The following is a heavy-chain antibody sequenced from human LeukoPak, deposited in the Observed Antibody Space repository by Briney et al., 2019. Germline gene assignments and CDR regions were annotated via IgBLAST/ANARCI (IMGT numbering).Heavy chain of an antibody. D-gene: IGHD3-22*01. V-gene: IGHV3-73*01. J-gene: IGHJ4*02. CDR1: GFTFSGSA. CDR3: TRVGASGYYDSSGEWNYFDY. CDR2: IRSKANSYAT. Sequence: GGSLRLSCAASGFTFSGSAMHWVRQASGKGLEWVGRIRSKANSYATAYAASVKGRFTISRDDSKNTAYLQMNSLKTEDTAVYYCTRVGASGYYDSSGEWNYFDYWGQGTLVTVSS.